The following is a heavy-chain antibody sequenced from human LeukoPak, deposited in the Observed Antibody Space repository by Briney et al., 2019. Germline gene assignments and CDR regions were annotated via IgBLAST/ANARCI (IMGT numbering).Heavy chain of an antibody. Sequence: PSETLSLTCTVSGGSISSGSYYWSWIRQPAGKGLEWIGRIYTSGSTNYNPSLKSRVTISVDTSKNQFSLKLSSVTAADTAVYYCARGLNYYDSSGYYTDYWGQGTLVTVSS. CDR3: ARGLNYYDSSGYYTDY. D-gene: IGHD3-22*01. J-gene: IGHJ4*02. CDR2: IYTSGST. CDR1: GGSISSGSYY. V-gene: IGHV4-61*02.